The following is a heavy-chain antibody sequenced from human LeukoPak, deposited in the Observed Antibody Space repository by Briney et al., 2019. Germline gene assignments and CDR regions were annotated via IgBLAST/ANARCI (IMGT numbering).Heavy chain of an antibody. Sequence: GGSLRLSCAASGFTVTAYSMHWVRQAPGRALQWVSSIIRSGSYIHYIPPVRGRSTFSRDSTKHSLSLQTNDLRAEDTAVYYCAGGHDSGWTPLDTWGQGTLVSVSS. CDR1: GFTVTAYS. J-gene: IGHJ3*02. V-gene: IGHV3-21*01. CDR3: AGGHDSGWTPLDT. CDR2: IIRSGSYI. D-gene: IGHD6-19*01.